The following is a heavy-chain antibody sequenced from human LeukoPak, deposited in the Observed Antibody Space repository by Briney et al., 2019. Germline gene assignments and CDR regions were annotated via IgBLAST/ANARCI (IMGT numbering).Heavy chain of an antibody. CDR2: INPNSDDT. CDR1: GYTFTGYY. Sequence: GASVKVSCKASGYTFTGYYMHWVRQAPGQGLEWMGSINPNSDDTDYAQKFQGRVTMTRDSSINTAYMELSRLRSDDTAVYYCARREQWLVGDDYWGQGTLVTVFS. V-gene: IGHV1-2*02. D-gene: IGHD6-19*01. J-gene: IGHJ4*02. CDR3: ARREQWLVGDDY.